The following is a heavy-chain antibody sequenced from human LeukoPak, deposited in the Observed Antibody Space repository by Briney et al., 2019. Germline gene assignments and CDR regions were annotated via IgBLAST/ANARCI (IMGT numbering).Heavy chain of an antibody. CDR1: GGSISSSSYY. V-gene: IGHV4-39*07. D-gene: IGHD3-9*01. J-gene: IGHJ4*02. Sequence: SETLSLTCTVSGGSISSSSYYWGWIRQPPGKGLEWIGSIYYSGSTYYNPSLKSRVTISVDTSKNQSSLKLSSVTAADTAVYYCARQYYDILTGYSPYFDYWGQGTLVTVSS. CDR2: IYYSGST. CDR3: ARQYYDILTGYSPYFDY.